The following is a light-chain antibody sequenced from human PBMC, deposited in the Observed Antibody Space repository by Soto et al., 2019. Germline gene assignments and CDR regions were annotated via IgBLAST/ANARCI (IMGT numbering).Light chain of an antibody. J-gene: IGKJ1*01. V-gene: IGKV3-20*01. CDR2: GAS. CDR1: LNVSSY. Sequence: VLTQSPATLSLSPGERATLSCRASLNVSSYLAWYQQKPGQAPRLLIYGASSRATGIPDRFSGSGSGTDFTLTISKLEPEDFAVYYCHQYDSWTFGQGTKVDIK. CDR3: HQYDSWT.